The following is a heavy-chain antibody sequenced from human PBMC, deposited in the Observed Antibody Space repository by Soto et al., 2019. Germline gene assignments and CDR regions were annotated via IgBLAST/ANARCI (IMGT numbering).Heavy chain of an antibody. D-gene: IGHD3-22*01. CDR3: ARGAGYYDTSGYYYEAYYFDY. CDR1: GGSISSYY. Sequence: WETLSLTCTVSGGSISSYYWSWIRQPAGKGLEWIGRIYTSGSTNYNPSLKSRVTMSVDTSKNQFSLKLSSVTAADTAVYYCARGAGYYDTSGYYYEAYYFDYWGQGTLVTVSS. V-gene: IGHV4-4*07. CDR2: IYTSGST. J-gene: IGHJ4*02.